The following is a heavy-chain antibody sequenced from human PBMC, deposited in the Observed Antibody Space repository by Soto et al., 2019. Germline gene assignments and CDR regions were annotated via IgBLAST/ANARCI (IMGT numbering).Heavy chain of an antibody. D-gene: IGHD3-16*01. CDR1: DRTISRSY. Sequence: SETLSLTSTGSDRTISRSYSSWLPQPPTKGLEWIGYIYYSGSTNYNPSLKSRVTISVDTSKNQFSLKLSSVTAADTAVYYCARCPGHVKIASVNYYYYYMDVWGKGTTVTVSS. CDR3: ARCPGHVKIASVNYYYYYMDV. CDR2: IYYSGST. J-gene: IGHJ6*03. V-gene: IGHV4-59*08.